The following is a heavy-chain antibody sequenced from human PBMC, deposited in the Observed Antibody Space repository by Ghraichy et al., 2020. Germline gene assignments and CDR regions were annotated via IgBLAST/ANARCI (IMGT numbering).Heavy chain of an antibody. Sequence: GGSLRLSCAASGFTFSSYDMHWVRQATGKGLEWVSAIGTAGDTYYPGSVKGRFTISRENAKNSLYLQMNSLRAGDTAVYYCARLGNDVAFDIWGQGTMVTVSS. J-gene: IGHJ3*02. V-gene: IGHV3-13*01. CDR1: GFTFSSYD. CDR2: IGTAGDT. D-gene: IGHD4-23*01. CDR3: ARLGNDVAFDI.